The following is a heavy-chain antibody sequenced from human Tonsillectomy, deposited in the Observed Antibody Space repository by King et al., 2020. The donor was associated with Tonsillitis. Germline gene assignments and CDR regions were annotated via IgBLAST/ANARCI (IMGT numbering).Heavy chain of an antibody. J-gene: IGHJ3*02. D-gene: IGHD5-24*01. CDR1: GFAISSSW. CDR3: ASEREGYNGALDT. V-gene: IGHV3-74*01. CDR2: LKSVGRST. Sequence: VQLVESGGGLVQPGGSLRLSCTASGFAISSSWMHWVRQLPGKGLVWVSRLKSVGRSTLYADSVKGRFTISRDNANNTLYLQMNSLSAEDTAVYYCASEREGYNGALDTWGQGTTVTVSS.